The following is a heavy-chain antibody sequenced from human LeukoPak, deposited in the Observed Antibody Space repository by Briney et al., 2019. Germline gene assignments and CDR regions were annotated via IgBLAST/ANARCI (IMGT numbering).Heavy chain of an antibody. J-gene: IGHJ4*02. CDR3: ARVRGYSSSWYWRSKGRHYFDY. Sequence: LVKVSCKASGGTFSSYAISWVRQAPGQGLEWMGGIIPIFGTANYAQKFQGRVTITADESTSTAYMELSSLRSEDTAVYYCARVRGYSSSWYWRSKGRHYFDYWGQGTLVTVSS. D-gene: IGHD6-13*01. CDR2: IIPIFGTA. V-gene: IGHV1-69*13. CDR1: GGTFSSYA.